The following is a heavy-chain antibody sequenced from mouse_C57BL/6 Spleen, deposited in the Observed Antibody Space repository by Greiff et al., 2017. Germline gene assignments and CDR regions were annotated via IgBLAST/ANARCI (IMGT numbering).Heavy chain of an antibody. Sequence: EVQLQQSGPELVKPGASVKISCKASGYTFTDYYMNWVKQSHGKSLEWIGDINPNNGGTSYNQKFKGKATLTVDKSSSTAYMELRSLTSEDSAVYYCASYYGNYEAMDYWGQGTSVTVSS. CDR2: INPNNGGT. V-gene: IGHV1-26*01. D-gene: IGHD2-1*01. J-gene: IGHJ4*01. CDR1: GYTFTDYY. CDR3: ASYYGNYEAMDY.